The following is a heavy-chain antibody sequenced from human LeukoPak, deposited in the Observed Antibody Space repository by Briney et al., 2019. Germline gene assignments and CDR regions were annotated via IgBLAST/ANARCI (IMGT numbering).Heavy chain of an antibody. CDR3: ARGSCGYSYGCSLSWFDP. V-gene: IGHV4-34*01. CDR1: GGSFSGYY. D-gene: IGHD5-18*01. J-gene: IGHJ5*02. CDR2: INHSGST. Sequence: PSETLSLTCAVYGGSFSGYYWGWIRQPPGKGLEWIGEINHSGSTNYNPSLKSRVTISVDTSKNQFSLKLSSVTAADTAVYYCARGSCGYSYGCSLSWFDPWGQGTLVTVSS.